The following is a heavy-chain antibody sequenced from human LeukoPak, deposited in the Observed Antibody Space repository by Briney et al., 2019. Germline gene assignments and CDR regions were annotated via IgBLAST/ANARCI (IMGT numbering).Heavy chain of an antibody. CDR2: IKSGGITI. CDR1: GFTFSNYM. CDR3: LRDLNWSLDQ. D-gene: IGHD1-20*01. V-gene: IGHV3-74*01. Sequence: GGSLRLSCAASGFTFSNYMMHWVRQAPGKGLVWVSRIKSGGITITYADSVKGRFTISRDNAKNTLYLQMNSLRAEDTAVYYCLRDLNWSLDQWGQGTLVTVSS. J-gene: IGHJ4*02.